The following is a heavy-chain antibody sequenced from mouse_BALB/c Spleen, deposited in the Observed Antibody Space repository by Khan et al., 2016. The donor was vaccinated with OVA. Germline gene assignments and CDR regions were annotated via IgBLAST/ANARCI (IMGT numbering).Heavy chain of an antibody. CDR2: IFPGSVSS. J-gene: IGHJ3*01. CDR3: ARGCYGRFAY. D-gene: IGHD2-12*01. CDR1: GYTFSSYW. V-gene: IGHV1-9*01. Sequence: QVQLQQSGGDLMKPGASVKISCKATGYTFSSYWIEWVKQRPGHGLEWIGQIFPGSVSSTYNEKFKGKATFTADTSSNTAYMQLSSLTSEDSAVYYCARGCYGRFAYWGQGTLVTVSA.